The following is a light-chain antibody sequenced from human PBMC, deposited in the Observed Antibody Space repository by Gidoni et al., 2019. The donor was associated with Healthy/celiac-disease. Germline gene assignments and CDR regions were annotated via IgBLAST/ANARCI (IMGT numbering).Light chain of an antibody. Sequence: DIQMTQSPSTLSASVGDRVTITCRASQSISSWLAWYQQKPGKAPKLLIYKASSLESGVTSRFSGSGSGTELTLTISSLQHDDFATYYCQQYNSWCSFGQGTKLEIK. CDR1: QSISSW. CDR3: QQYNSWCS. CDR2: KAS. V-gene: IGKV1-5*03. J-gene: IGKJ2*04.